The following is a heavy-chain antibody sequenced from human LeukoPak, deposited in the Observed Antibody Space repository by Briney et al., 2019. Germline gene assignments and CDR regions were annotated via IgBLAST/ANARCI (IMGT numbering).Heavy chain of an antibody. Sequence: KTSETLSLTCTVSGGSISSYYWSWIRQPPGKGLEWIGYIYYSGSTNYNPSLKSRVTISVDTSKNQFSLKLSSVTAADTAVYYRARVGDYSYGNYWGQGTLVTVSS. J-gene: IGHJ4*02. CDR3: ARVGDYSYGNY. V-gene: IGHV4-59*01. CDR1: GGSISSYY. D-gene: IGHD5-18*01. CDR2: IYYSGST.